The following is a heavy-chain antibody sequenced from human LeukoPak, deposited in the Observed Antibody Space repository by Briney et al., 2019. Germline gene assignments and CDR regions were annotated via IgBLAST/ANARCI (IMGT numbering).Heavy chain of an antibody. D-gene: IGHD3-3*01. CDR2: ISGSGGST. CDR3: AKGAHYDFWSGYYTLDAFDI. V-gene: IGHV3-23*01. Sequence: PGGSLRLSCAASGFTFSSYAMSWVRQAPGKGLEWVSAISGSGGSTYYADSVKGRFTISRDNSKNTLYLQMNSLRAEDTAVYYCAKGAHYDFWSGYYTLDAFDIWGQGTMVTVSS. CDR1: GFTFSSYA. J-gene: IGHJ3*02.